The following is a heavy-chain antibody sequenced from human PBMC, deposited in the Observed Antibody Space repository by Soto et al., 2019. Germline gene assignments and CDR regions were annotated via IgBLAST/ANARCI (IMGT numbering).Heavy chain of an antibody. CDR1: GYTFTAYY. V-gene: IGHV1-2*02. CDR2: INPNSGGT. CDR3: ARGDFDRSGNYNAGWFAP. D-gene: IGHD3-22*01. Sequence: QVQLVQSGAEVKKPGASVKVSCKASGYTFTAYYMHWLRQAPGQGLEWMGWINPNSGGTNYAQRFQGRVTVTNDTSISTTYMELSSLGSDDTAVYYCARGDFDRSGNYNAGWFAPWGQGTVVTVSS. J-gene: IGHJ5*02.